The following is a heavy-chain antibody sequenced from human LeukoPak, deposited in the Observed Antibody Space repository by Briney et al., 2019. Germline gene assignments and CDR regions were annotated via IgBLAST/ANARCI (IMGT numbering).Heavy chain of an antibody. D-gene: IGHD2-21*02. J-gene: IGHJ6*02. Sequence: GGSLRLSCAASGFTFNNAWMSWVRQASGQGLEWVGRITSEIDGATTDYAAPVKGRFTISRDDSKNTLFLQMNSLRTEDTGVYYCTPDWRSVTDWTIYGMDVWGQGTRDSVSS. CDR2: ITSEIDGATT. CDR1: GFTFNNAW. V-gene: IGHV3-15*01. CDR3: TPDWRSVTDWTIYGMDV.